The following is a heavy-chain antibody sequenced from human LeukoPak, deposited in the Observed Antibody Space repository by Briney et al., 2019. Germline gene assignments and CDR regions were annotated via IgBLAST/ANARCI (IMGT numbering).Heavy chain of an antibody. CDR1: GGTFSSYA. J-gene: IGHJ6*02. CDR3: ARSSSSGWYGDYYYGMDV. V-gene: IGHV1-69*13. CDR2: IIPIFGTA. D-gene: IGHD6-19*01. Sequence: GASVEVSCKASGGTFSSYAISWVRQAPGQGLEWMGGIIPIFGTANYAQKFQGRVTITADESTSTAYMELSSLRSEDTAVYYCARSSSSGWYGDYYYGMDVWGQGTTVTVSS.